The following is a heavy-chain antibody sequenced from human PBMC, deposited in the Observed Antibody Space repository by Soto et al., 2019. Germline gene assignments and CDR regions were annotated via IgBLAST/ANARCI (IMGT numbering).Heavy chain of an antibody. J-gene: IGHJ5*02. CDR3: ARDSAAAGTTP. CDR1: GGSISSAGYY. CDR2: IYYSGST. D-gene: IGHD6-13*01. V-gene: IGHV4-31*03. Sequence: TSATLSLTCTVSGGSISSAGYYWSWIRQHPGKGLEWIGYIYYSGSTYYNPSLKSRVTISVDTSKNQFSLKLSSVTAADTAVYYCARDSAAAGTTPWGQGTLVTVSS.